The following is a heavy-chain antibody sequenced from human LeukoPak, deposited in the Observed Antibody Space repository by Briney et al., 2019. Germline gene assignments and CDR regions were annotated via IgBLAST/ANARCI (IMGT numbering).Heavy chain of an antibody. J-gene: IGHJ4*02. D-gene: IGHD3-16*02. CDR2: IYTSGST. V-gene: IGHV4-4*07. Sequence: PSETLSLTCTVSGGSISSYYWSWIRQPAGKGLEWIGRIYTSGSTNYNPSLKSRVTMSVDTSKNQFSLKLSSVTAADTAVYYCAGSFYDYVWGSYRYTDDSFDYWGQGTLVTVSS. CDR3: AGSFYDYVWGSYRYTDDSFDY. CDR1: GGSISSYY.